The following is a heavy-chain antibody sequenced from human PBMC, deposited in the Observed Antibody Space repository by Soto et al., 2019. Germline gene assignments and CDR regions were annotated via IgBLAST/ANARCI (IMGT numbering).Heavy chain of an antibody. CDR1: GGSITSYY. V-gene: IGHV4-59*01. CDR3: ARRYGYGTFDI. D-gene: IGHD5-18*01. J-gene: IGHJ3*02. CDR2: IHYSGST. Sequence: SETLSLTCTVSGGSITSYYWSWLRQPPGKGLEWIGYIHYSGSTKYNPSLKSRVSISVDTSKNQFSLKLSSVTAADTAVYFCARRYGYGTFDIWGQGTMVTVS.